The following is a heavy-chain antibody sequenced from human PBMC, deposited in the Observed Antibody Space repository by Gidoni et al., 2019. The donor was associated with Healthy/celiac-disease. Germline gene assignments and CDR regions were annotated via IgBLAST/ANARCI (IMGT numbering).Heavy chain of an antibody. CDR2: ISWNSGSI. CDR3: AKESMGAGATGYYGMDV. Sequence: EVQLVESGGGLVQPGRSLRLSCAASGFTFDDYAMHWVRQAPGKGLGWVSGISWNSGSIGYADSVKGRFTISRDNAKNSLYLQMNSLRAEDTALYYCAKESMGAGATGYYGMDVWGQGTTVTVSS. CDR1: GFTFDDYA. D-gene: IGHD1-26*01. V-gene: IGHV3-9*01. J-gene: IGHJ6*02.